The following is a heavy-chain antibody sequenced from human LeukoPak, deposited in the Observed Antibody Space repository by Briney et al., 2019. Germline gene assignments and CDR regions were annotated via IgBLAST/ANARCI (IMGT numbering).Heavy chain of an antibody. Sequence: ASVKVSCKASGYTFTSYGISWVRQAPGQGLEWMGWISRYNGNTNYAQKLQDRVTMTTDTSTSTAYMELRSLRSDDTAVYYCARGADYDILTGLNFLDYWGQGTLVTVSS. D-gene: IGHD3-9*01. CDR3: ARGADYDILTGLNFLDY. CDR2: ISRYNGNT. V-gene: IGHV1-18*01. CDR1: GYTFTSYG. J-gene: IGHJ4*02.